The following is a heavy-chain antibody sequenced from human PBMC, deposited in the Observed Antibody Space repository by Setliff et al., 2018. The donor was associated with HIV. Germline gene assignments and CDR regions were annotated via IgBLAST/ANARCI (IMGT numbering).Heavy chain of an antibody. CDR3: ARSPGVDTNMAFDY. D-gene: IGHD5-18*01. J-gene: IGHJ4*02. Sequence: SETLSLTCTVSGGSISSGSYYWSWIRQPAGEGLEWIGQIHTTGTTNCNPSLKSRVTISVDRSKNQFSLKLNSVTAADTAVYYCARSPGVDTNMAFDYWGQGMLVTVSS. CDR2: IHTTGTT. CDR1: GGSISSGSYY. V-gene: IGHV4-61*09.